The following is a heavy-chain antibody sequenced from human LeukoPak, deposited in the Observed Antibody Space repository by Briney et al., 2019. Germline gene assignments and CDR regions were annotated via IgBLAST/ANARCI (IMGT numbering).Heavy chain of an antibody. CDR2: INHSGST. Sequence: PSETLSLTCAVYGGSFSSYYWSWIRQPPGKGLEWIGEINHSGSTNYNPSLKSRVTISVDTSKNQFSLKLSSVTAADTAVYYCASGLVGAFLAWGQGTLVTVSS. CDR3: ASGLVGAFLA. J-gene: IGHJ5*02. D-gene: IGHD1-26*01. CDR1: GGSFSSYY. V-gene: IGHV4-34*01.